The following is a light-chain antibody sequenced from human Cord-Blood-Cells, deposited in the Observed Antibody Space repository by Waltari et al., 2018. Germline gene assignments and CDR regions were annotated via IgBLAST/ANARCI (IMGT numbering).Light chain of an antibody. CDR1: SSDVWSFNL. J-gene: IGLJ3*02. Sequence: QSALTQPSPVSGSPGPSIPLSCTGTSSDVWSFNLFSWYQQHPGKAPQLMIYGGSKRPSGVSNRFSGSKSGNTASLTISGLQAEDEADYYCCSYAGSSTWVFGGGTKLTVL. CDR2: GGS. V-gene: IGLV2-23*01. CDR3: CSYAGSSTWV.